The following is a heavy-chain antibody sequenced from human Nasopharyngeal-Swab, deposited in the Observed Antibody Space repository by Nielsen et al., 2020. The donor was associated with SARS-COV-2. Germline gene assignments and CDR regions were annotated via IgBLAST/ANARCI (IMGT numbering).Heavy chain of an antibody. D-gene: IGHD3-10*01. CDR1: GFTVTYNY. V-gene: IGHV3-69-1*01. CDR2: IRTSVEGGM. J-gene: IGHJ4*02. CDR3: VRDLYYGFGH. Sequence: GGSLRLSCAASGFTVTYNYMNWVRQAPGRGLEWISNIRTSVEGGMFYADSVKGRFTISRDDAKSSLFLQMNSLRVEDTAVYYCVRDLYYGFGHWGQGTLVTVSS.